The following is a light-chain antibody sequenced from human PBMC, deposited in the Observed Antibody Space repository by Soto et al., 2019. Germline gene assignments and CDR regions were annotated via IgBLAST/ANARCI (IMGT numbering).Light chain of an antibody. CDR1: SSNIGAGFD. J-gene: IGLJ3*02. V-gene: IGLV1-40*01. CDR2: AST. CDR3: QSFDRSLTAAL. Sequence: QSVLTQPPSVSGAPGQRVTISCSGNSSNIGAGFDVHWYQQLPGAAPKLLIYASTNRPSGVPDRFSGSKSDTSASLAITGLQAEDEAVFYCQSFDRSLTAALFGGGTKVTVL.